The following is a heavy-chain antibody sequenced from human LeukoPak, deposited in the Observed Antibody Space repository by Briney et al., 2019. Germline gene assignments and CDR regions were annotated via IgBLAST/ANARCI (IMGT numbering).Heavy chain of an antibody. V-gene: IGHV3-7*01. CDR3: AKDSGYSGYGPNAFDI. CDR2: IEHDGREI. J-gene: IGHJ3*02. D-gene: IGHD5-12*01. CDR1: GFTFTTYW. Sequence: GGSLRLSCVVSGFTFTTYWMSWVRQTPRKGLEWVANIEHDGREIYYADSVKGRFTISRDNSKNTLYLQMNSLRAEDTAVYYCAKDSGYSGYGPNAFDIWGQGTMVTVSS.